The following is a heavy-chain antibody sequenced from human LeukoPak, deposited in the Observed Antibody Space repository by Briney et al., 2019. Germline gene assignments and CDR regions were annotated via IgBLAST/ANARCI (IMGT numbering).Heavy chain of an antibody. CDR3: ARSLRPRDAFDI. J-gene: IGHJ3*02. CDR2: IYYSGST. Sequence: SETLSLTCTVSGGSISSYYWSWIRQPPGKGLEWIGYIYYSGSTNYNPSLKSRVTISVDTSKIQFSLKLSSVTAADTAVYYCARSLRPRDAFDIWGQGTMVTVSS. V-gene: IGHV4-59*08. D-gene: IGHD4-17*01. CDR1: GGSISSYY.